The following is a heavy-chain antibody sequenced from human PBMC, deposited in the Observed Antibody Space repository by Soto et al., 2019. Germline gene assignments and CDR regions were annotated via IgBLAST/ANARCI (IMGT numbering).Heavy chain of an antibody. J-gene: IGHJ4*02. CDR1: GGTFSKYA. CDR3: ARDRRGSSSSILFDY. CDR2: IIPIFGTA. D-gene: IGHD6-6*01. V-gene: IGHV1-69*13. Sequence: SVKVSCKASGGTFSKYAISWVRQAPGQGLDWKGGIIPIFGTANYAQKFQGRVTITADESTSTAYMELSSLRSEDTAVYYCARDRRGSSSSILFDYWGQGTLVTVSS.